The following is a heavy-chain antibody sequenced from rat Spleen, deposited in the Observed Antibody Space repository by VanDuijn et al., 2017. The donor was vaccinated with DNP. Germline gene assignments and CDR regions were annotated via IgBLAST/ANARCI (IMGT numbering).Heavy chain of an antibody. J-gene: IGHJ3*01. D-gene: IGHD1-1*01. Sequence: VQLVASGGGLVQPGRSLKLSCAASGFTFSNYDMAWVRQAPTKGLEWIAAVSSGGNTYYNSGLKSRLSISRDTSKSQVFLKMNSLQTEDTAIYFCTRVYYSAEDWFAYWGQGTLVTVSS. CDR3: TRVYYSAEDWFAY. V-gene: IGHV2S12*01. CDR2: VSSGGNT. CDR1: GFTFSNYD.